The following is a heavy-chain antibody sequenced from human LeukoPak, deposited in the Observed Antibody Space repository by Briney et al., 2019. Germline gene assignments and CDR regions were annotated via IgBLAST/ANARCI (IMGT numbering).Heavy chain of an antibody. J-gene: IGHJ4*02. CDR1: GFTFSSYA. Sequence: PGGSLRPSCAASGFTFSSYAMSWVRQAPGKGLEWVSAISGSGGSTYYADSVKGRFTISRDNSKNTLYLQMNSLRAEDTAVYYCAKGAYGPVFWSGMSYFDYWGQGTLVTVSS. CDR2: ISGSGGST. D-gene: IGHD3-3*01. V-gene: IGHV3-23*01. CDR3: AKGAYGPVFWSGMSYFDY.